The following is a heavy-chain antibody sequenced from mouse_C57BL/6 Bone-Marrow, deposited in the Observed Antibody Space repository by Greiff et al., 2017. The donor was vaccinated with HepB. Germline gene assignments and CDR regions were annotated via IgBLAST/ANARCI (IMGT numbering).Heavy chain of an antibody. J-gene: IGHJ2*01. CDR2: IDPENGDT. Sequence: DVKLVESGAELVRPGASVKLSCTASGFNIKDDYMHWVKQRPEQGLEWIGWIDPENGDTEYASKFQGKATITADTSSNTAYLQLSSLTSEDTAVYYCTTVYYGNYGGGFDYWGQGTTLTVSS. CDR1: GFNIKDDY. D-gene: IGHD2-1*01. CDR3: TTVYYGNYGGGFDY. V-gene: IGHV14-4*01.